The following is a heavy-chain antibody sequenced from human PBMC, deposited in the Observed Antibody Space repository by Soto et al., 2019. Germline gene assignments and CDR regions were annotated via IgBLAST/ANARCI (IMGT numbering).Heavy chain of an antibody. V-gene: IGHV4-31*03. Sequence: TSETLSLTCTVSGGSISSGGYYWSWIRQHPGKGLERIGYIYYSGSTYYNPSLKSRVTISVDTSKNQFSLKLSSVTAADTAVYYCARARDYYDSSKGWFDPWGQGTLVTVSS. CDR2: IYYSGST. CDR3: ARARDYYDSSKGWFDP. J-gene: IGHJ5*02. D-gene: IGHD3-22*01. CDR1: GGSISSGGYY.